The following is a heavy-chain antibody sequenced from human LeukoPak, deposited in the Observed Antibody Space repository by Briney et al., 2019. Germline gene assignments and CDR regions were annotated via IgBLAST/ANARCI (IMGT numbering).Heavy chain of an antibody. Sequence: ASVKVSCKASGYTFTSYDINWVRQATGQGLEWMGWMNPNSGNTGYAQKFQGRVTITRNTSISTAYMELSSLRSEDTAVYYCARDARRLLWFGELPHIDYWGQGTLVTVSS. CDR1: GYTFTSYD. CDR3: ARDARRLLWFGELPHIDY. D-gene: IGHD3-10*01. V-gene: IGHV1-8*03. CDR2: MNPNSGNT. J-gene: IGHJ4*02.